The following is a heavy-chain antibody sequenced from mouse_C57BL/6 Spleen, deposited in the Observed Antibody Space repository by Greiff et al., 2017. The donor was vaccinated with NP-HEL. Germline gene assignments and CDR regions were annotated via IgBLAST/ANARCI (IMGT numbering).Heavy chain of an antibody. CDR2: SRNKANDYTT. D-gene: IGHD4-1*02. CDR3: ARANWDGYFDV. V-gene: IGHV7-1*01. CDR1: GFTFSDFY. Sequence: EVKLVESGGGLVQSGRSLRLSCATSGFTFSDFYMEWVRQAPGKGLEWIAASRNKANDYTTEYSASVKGRFIVSRDTSQSILYLQMNALRAEDTAIYYCARANWDGYFDVWGTGTTVTVSS. J-gene: IGHJ1*03.